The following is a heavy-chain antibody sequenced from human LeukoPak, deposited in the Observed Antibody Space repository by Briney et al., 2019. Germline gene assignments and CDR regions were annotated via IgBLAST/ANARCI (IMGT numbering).Heavy chain of an antibody. J-gene: IGHJ5*02. V-gene: IGHV1-46*01. CDR2: INPSGGST. Sequence: ASVKVSCKASGYTFTSYYMHWVRQAPGQGLEWMGTINPSGGSTSYAQKFQGRVTMTRDTSTSTVYMELSSLRSEDTAVYYCAGQPGQGNWFDPWGQGTLVTVSS. CDR3: AGQPGQGNWFDP. D-gene: IGHD1-14*01. CDR1: GYTFTSYY.